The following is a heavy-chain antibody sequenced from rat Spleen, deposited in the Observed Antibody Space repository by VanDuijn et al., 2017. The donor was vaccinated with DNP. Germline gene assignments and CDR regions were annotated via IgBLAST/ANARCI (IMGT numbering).Heavy chain of an antibody. CDR2: IGSPAYAP. V-gene: IGHV5-46*01. D-gene: IGHD4-3*01. CDR3: IRWNSGHFDY. CDR1: GFTFSSFP. Sequence: EVQLVESGGGLIQPGRTMKFSCAASGFTFSSFPMAWVRQAPAKGLEWVAYIGSPAYAPYYTDSVKGRFAISRDNAKSTLYLQMNILRSEDMATYYCIRWNSGHFDYWGQGVMVTVSS. J-gene: IGHJ2*01.